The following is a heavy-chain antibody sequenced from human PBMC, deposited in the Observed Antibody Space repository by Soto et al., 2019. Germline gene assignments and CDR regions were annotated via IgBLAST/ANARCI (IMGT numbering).Heavy chain of an antibody. CDR1: GGSISSGGYS. Sequence: PSATLSLTCAVSGGSISSGGYSWSWIRQPPGKGLEWIGYIYHSGSTYYNPSLKSRVTISVDRSKNQFSLKLSSVTAADTAVYYCARTTTVASPGTYYYGMDVWGQGTTVTVSS. CDR3: ARTTTVASPGTYYYGMDV. V-gene: IGHV4-30-2*01. D-gene: IGHD4-17*01. J-gene: IGHJ6*02. CDR2: IYHSGST.